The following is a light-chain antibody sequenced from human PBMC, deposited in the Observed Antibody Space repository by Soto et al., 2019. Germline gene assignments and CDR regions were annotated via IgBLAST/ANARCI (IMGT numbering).Light chain of an antibody. V-gene: IGLV2-11*01. CDR1: SSDVGGYNY. Sequence: QSALTQPRSVSGSLGQSVTISCTGTSSDVGGYNYVSWYQQHPGKAPKLMIYDVSKRPSGVPDRFSGSKSGNTASLTISGLQAEDEADYYCCSYAGSYTFDVVFGGGTKLTVL. J-gene: IGLJ2*01. CDR3: CSYAGSYTFDVV. CDR2: DVS.